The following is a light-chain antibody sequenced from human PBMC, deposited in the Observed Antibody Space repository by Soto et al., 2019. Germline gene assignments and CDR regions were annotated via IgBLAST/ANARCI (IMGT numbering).Light chain of an antibody. J-gene: IGLJ2*01. CDR1: SSNIGTNN. Sequence: QSVLTQPPSASGTPGQRVTISCSGSSSNIGTNNVNWYQQLPGTAPTFLIYSNNQQPSGVPDRCSGSKSGTSASLAISGLQSEDEANYYCAAWDDSLTGVVFGGGTQLTVL. CDR2: SNN. CDR3: AAWDDSLTGVV. V-gene: IGLV1-44*01.